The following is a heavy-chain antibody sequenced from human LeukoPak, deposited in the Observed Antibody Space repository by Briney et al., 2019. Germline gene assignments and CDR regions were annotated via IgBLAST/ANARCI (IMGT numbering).Heavy chain of an antibody. CDR3: AKDTDYGDYAHLGY. CDR1: GFTFSSYA. Sequence: GGSLRLSCAAPGFTFSSYAMSWVRQAPGKGLEWVSAISGSGGSTYYADSVKGRFTISRDNSRNTLYLQMNSLRAEDTAVYYCAKDTDYGDYAHLGYWGQGTLVTVSS. V-gene: IGHV3-23*01. CDR2: ISGSGGST. J-gene: IGHJ4*02. D-gene: IGHD4-17*01.